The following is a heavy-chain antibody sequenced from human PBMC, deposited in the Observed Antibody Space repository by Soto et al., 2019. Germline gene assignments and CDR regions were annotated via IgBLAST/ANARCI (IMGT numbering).Heavy chain of an antibody. CDR2: IYYSGST. V-gene: IGHV4-30-2*03. D-gene: IGHD1-26*01. CDR1: GGSISSGGYS. CDR3: ASLGLRNAFDI. Sequence: PSETLSLTCAVSGGSISSGGYSWSWIRQPPGKGLEWIGSIYYSGSTYYNPSLKSRVTISVDTSKNQFSLKLSSVTAADTAVYYCASLGLRNAFDIWGQGTMVTVSS. J-gene: IGHJ3*02.